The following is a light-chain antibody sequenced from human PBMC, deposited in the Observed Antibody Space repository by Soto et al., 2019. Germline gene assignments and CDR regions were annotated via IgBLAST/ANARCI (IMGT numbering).Light chain of an antibody. V-gene: IGLV2-14*03. CDR3: SSYTTSSTVL. Sequence: QSALTQPASVSGSPGQSITISCTGTSNDVGGYNYVSWYQQHPGKAPKLMIYDVSNRPSGVSNRFSGSKSGNTASLTISGLQAEDEADYHCSSYTTSSTVLFGGGTKVTVL. CDR1: SNDVGGYNY. J-gene: IGLJ2*01. CDR2: DVS.